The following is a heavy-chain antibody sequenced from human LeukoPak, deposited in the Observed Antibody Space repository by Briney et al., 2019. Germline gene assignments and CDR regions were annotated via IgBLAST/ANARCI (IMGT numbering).Heavy chain of an antibody. Sequence: AGGSLRLSCAASGFTFSSYSMNWVRQAPGKGLEWVSSISSSSSYIYYADSVKGRFTISRDNAKNSLYLQMNSLRAEDTAVYYCASLQLERRGEFDYWGQGTLVTVSS. D-gene: IGHD1-1*01. J-gene: IGHJ4*02. CDR1: GFTFSSYS. CDR3: ASLQLERRGEFDY. CDR2: ISSSSSYI. V-gene: IGHV3-21*01.